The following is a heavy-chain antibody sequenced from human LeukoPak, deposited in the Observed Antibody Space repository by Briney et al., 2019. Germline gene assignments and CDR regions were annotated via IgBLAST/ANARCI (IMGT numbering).Heavy chain of an antibody. J-gene: IGHJ4*02. Sequence: GGSLRLSCAASGFTFSSYGMHWVRQAPGKGLEWVSTVSSSGENTYYADSVKGRFTISRDNSKNTLYLQMNSLRAEDTAVYYCARAGELWNFDYWGQGTLVTVSS. CDR2: VSSSGENT. D-gene: IGHD5-18*01. CDR1: GFTFSSYG. CDR3: ARAGELWNFDY. V-gene: IGHV3-23*01.